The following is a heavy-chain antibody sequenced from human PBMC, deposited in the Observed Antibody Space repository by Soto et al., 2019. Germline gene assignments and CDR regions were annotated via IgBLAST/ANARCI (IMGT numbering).Heavy chain of an antibody. V-gene: IGHV5-10-1*01. D-gene: IGHD2-15*01. J-gene: IGHJ6*02. CDR3: ARQKGYSAYYYYGMDV. CDR1: GYSFTIYW. Sequence: GESLKISCNGSGYSFTIYWISLVLQMPGKGLEWMGRIDPSDSYTNYSPSFQGHVTISADKSISTAYLQWSSLKASDTAMYYCARQKGYSAYYYYGMDVWGQGTTVTVS. CDR2: IDPSDSYT.